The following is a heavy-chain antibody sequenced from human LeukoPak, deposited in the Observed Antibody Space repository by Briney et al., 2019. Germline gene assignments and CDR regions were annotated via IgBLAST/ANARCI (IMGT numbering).Heavy chain of an antibody. V-gene: IGHV4-34*01. CDR3: ARVTTTEVDY. D-gene: IGHD4-17*01. J-gene: IGHJ4*02. CDR2: INHSGST. CDR1: GGSFSGYY. Sequence: SETLSLTCAVYGGSFSGYYWSWIRRPPGKGLEWIGEINHSGSTNYNPSLKSRVTISVDTSKNQFSLKLSSVTAADTAVYYCARVTTTEVDYWGQGTLVTVSS.